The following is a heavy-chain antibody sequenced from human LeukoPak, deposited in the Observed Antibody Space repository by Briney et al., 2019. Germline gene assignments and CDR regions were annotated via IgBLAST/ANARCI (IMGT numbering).Heavy chain of an antibody. J-gene: IGHJ4*02. V-gene: IGHV1-18*01. D-gene: IGHD3-22*01. CDR2: ISAYNGNT. CDR1: GYTFTSYG. CDR3: ARAPQDSSGYYSAGDY. Sequence: ASVKVSCKASGYTFTSYGISWVRQAPGQGLEWMGWISAYNGNTNYAQKLQGRVTMTTDTSTSTAYMELRSLRSDDTAVYYCARAPQDSSGYYSAGDYWGQGTLVTVSS.